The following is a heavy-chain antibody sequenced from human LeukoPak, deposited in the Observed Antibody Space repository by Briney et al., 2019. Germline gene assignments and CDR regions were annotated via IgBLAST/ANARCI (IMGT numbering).Heavy chain of an antibody. CDR3: ARTLPVGYSGYVGAIDY. CDR1: GGSISSGGYY. Sequence: PSQTLSLTCTVSGGSISSGGYYGSWIRQPPGKGLEWIGYIYYSGSTYYNPSLKSRVTISVDTSKNQFSLKLSSVTAADTAVYYCARTLPVGYSGYVGAIDYWGQGTLVTVSS. V-gene: IGHV4-30-4*01. CDR2: IYYSGST. D-gene: IGHD5-12*01. J-gene: IGHJ4*02.